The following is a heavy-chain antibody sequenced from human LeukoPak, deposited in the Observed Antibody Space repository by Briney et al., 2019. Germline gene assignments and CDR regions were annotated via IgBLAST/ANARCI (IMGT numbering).Heavy chain of an antibody. CDR3: ARSPSSSWYLYYDY. D-gene: IGHD6-13*01. CDR2: IYYSGST. CDR1: GGSISSGGYY. Sequence: SQTLSLTCTVSGGSISSGGYYWSWIRQHPGKGLEWIGYIYYSGSTYYNPSLKSRVTISVDTSKNQFSLKLSSVTAADTAVYYCARSPSSSWYLYYDYWGQGTLVTVSS. V-gene: IGHV4-31*03. J-gene: IGHJ4*02.